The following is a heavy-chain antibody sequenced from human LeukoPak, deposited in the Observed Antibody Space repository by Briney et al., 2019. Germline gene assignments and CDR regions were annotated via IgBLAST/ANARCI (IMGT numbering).Heavy chain of an antibody. CDR1: GGFINDYY. Sequence: SQTLSLTCSVSGGFINDYYWRWLPQPPGKGLEWIGYIHYSGATNYNPSLKSRVIMSVDKSRNQFSLNLYSVAAGDTAMYYCARHSSGWHLDFWGQGTLVTVSS. V-gene: IGHV4-59*01. D-gene: IGHD6-19*01. J-gene: IGHJ4*02. CDR3: ARHSSGWHLDF. CDR2: IHYSGAT.